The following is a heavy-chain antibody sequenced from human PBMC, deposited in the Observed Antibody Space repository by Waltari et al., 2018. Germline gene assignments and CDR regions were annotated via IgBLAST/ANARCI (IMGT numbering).Heavy chain of an antibody. CDR3: ARRFDS. J-gene: IGHJ4*02. CDR1: GFTFSSYG. Sequence: EVQLVESGGGLVQPGGSLRLSGAASGFTFSSYGMNWVRQAPGKGLEWIPYISGSDTTIYYADSVKGRFTISRDDAENSLYLQMNSLRAEDTALYYCARRFDSWGQGTRVTVSS. CDR2: ISGSDTTI. V-gene: IGHV3-48*03.